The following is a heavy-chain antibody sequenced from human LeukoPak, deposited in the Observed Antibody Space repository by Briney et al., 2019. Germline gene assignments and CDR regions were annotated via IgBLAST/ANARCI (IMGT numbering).Heavy chain of an antibody. CDR1: GYSFTSYY. V-gene: IGHV1-46*01. J-gene: IGHJ5*02. Sequence: ASVKVSCKASGYSFTSYYMHLMRQAPAQGLERMGIINPSGGSTSHAQKFQGRVTMTRDTSTGTVYMELSSLRSDDPAVYYRGREPVEGRNKDLGVVIIRWFAPWGQGTLVTVVS. CDR2: INPSGGST. D-gene: IGHD3-3*01. CDR3: GREPVEGRNKDLGVVIIRWFAP.